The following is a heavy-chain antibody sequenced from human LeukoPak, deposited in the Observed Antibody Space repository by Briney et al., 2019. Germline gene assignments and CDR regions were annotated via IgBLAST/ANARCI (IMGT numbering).Heavy chain of an antibody. V-gene: IGHV3-30*02. J-gene: IGHJ5*02. CDR3: AKAGYCSSTSCYTRSGFDP. CDR1: GFTFSSYG. CDR2: IRYDGSNK. Sequence: PGGSLRLSCAASGFTFSSYGMHWVPQAPGKGLEWVAFIRYDGSNKYYADSVKGRFTISRDNSKNTLYLQMNSLRAEDTAVYYCAKAGYCSSTSCYTRSGFDPWGQGTLVTVSS. D-gene: IGHD2-2*02.